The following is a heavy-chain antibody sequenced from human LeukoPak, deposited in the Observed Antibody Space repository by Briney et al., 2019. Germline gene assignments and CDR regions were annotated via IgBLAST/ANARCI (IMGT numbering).Heavy chain of an antibody. J-gene: IGHJ4*02. V-gene: IGHV4-59*01. Sequence: PSETLSLTCTVSGGSINNYYWSWIRQPPGKGLEWIGYVYYSGSTNYNPSLKSRVTISVDTSKNQFSLKLSSVTAADTAVYYCARLGWTAVGNYWGQGTLVTVSS. CDR3: ARLGWTAVGNY. CDR2: VYYSGST. CDR1: GGSINNYY. D-gene: IGHD5-18*01.